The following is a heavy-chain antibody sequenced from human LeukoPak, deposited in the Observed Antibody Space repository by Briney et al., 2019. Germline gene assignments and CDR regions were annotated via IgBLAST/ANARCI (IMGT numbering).Heavy chain of an antibody. V-gene: IGHV4-34*01. CDR1: GGSFGGYY. J-gene: IGHJ4*02. CDR2: INHSGST. D-gene: IGHD6-19*01. Sequence: PSETMSLTCAVYGGSFGGYYWGWIRQPPGKGLEWNGEINHSGSTNYNPSLKSRVTIAVDTSKNQFSLKLSSVTAADTAVYYCARLSIAVAGTEFDYWGQGTLVTVSS. CDR3: ARLSIAVAGTEFDY.